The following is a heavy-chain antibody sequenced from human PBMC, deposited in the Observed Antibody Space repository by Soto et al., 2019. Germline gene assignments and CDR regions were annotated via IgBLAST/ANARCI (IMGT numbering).Heavy chain of an antibody. CDR1: GGSISSYY. D-gene: IGHD4-17*01. V-gene: IGHV4-59*01. Sequence: QVQLQESGPGLVKPSETLSLTCTVSGGSISSYYWSWIRQPPGKGLEWIGYIYYSGSTNYNPSLKSRVTISVDTSKNQFSLKLSSVTAADTAVYYCARGAYGDYGDYWAREPWSPSPQ. CDR2: IYYSGST. J-gene: IGHJ4*02. CDR3: ARGAYGDYGDY.